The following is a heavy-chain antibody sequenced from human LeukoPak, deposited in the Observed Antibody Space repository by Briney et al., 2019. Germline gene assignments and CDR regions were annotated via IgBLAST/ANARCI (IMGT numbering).Heavy chain of an antibody. CDR3: ARAPAVWFGELIAFDY. CDR1: GDSISSYY. D-gene: IGHD3-10*01. Sequence: SETLSLTCTVSGDSISSYYWSWIRQPPGKGLEWIGYIYYSGSTNYNPSLKSRVTISVDTSKNQFSLKLSSVTAADTAVYYCARAPAVWFGELIAFDYWGQGTLVTVSS. CDR2: IYYSGST. V-gene: IGHV4-59*01. J-gene: IGHJ4*02.